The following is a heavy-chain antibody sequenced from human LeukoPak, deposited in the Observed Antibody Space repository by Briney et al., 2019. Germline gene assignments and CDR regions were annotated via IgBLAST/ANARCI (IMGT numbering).Heavy chain of an antibody. CDR1: GGTFSSYA. CDR3: ASALDTAMVSADY. J-gene: IGHJ4*02. Sequence: GASVKVSCKASGGTFSSYAISWVRQAPGQGLEWMGGIIPIFGTANYAQKFQGRVTITADESTSTAYMELSSLRSEDTAVYYCASALDTAMVSADYWGQGTLVTVSS. V-gene: IGHV1-69*13. CDR2: IIPIFGTA. D-gene: IGHD5-18*01.